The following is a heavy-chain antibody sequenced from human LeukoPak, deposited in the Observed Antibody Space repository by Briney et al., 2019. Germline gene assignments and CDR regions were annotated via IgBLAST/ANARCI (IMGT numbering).Heavy chain of an antibody. CDR3: ARVDSGYEIDY. D-gene: IGHD5-12*01. J-gene: IGHJ4*02. Sequence: GGSLRLSCAASGFPFSSYGMHWVRQAPGKGLEWVALTSFDGNNKYYADSVRGRFSISRDNSKNTVYLQMDSLRAEDTAVYHCARVDSGYEIDYWGQGTLVTVSS. V-gene: IGHV3-30*03. CDR2: TSFDGNNK. CDR1: GFPFSSYG.